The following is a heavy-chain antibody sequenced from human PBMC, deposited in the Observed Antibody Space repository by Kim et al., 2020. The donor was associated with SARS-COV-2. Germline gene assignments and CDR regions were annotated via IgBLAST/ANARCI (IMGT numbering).Heavy chain of an antibody. CDR2: KK. V-gene: IGHV3-33*01. J-gene: IGHJ4*02. D-gene: IGHD2-21*02. CDR3: ARDFTADYFDY. Sequence: KKNVPDHLKGRYIISRDNSKDPLHLQMNSLKAEDTAVYYCARDFTADYFDYWGQGTLVTVSS.